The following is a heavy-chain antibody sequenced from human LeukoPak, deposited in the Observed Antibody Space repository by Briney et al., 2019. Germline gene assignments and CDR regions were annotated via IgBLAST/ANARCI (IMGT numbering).Heavy chain of an antibody. Sequence: ASVKVSCKASGYTFGSYGVSWVRQAPGQGLEWMAWISPYNGNTNYAQKFQGRVTMTTDTSTSTAYMELRSLRADDTAVYYCARDSASVWPGSSGWSNWFDPWGQGTLVTVSS. CDR1: GYTFGSYG. CDR2: ISPYNGNT. J-gene: IGHJ5*02. D-gene: IGHD6-19*01. V-gene: IGHV1-18*01. CDR3: ARDSASVWPGSSGWSNWFDP.